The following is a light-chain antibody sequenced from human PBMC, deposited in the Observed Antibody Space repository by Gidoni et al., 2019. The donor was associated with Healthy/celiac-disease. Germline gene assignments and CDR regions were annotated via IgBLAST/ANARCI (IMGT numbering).Light chain of an antibody. V-gene: IGLV2-14*01. CDR3: SSYTSSSIVV. CDR2: DVS. J-gene: IGLJ2*01. CDR1: SSDVVGYNY. Sequence: QSALTQPASVSGSPGQSITIACTGTSSDVVGYNYVSWYQQHPGKATKLMIFDVSNRPSGVSKRFSGSKSGNTASLTISGLQAEDEADYYCSSYTSSSIVVFGRVTKLTVL.